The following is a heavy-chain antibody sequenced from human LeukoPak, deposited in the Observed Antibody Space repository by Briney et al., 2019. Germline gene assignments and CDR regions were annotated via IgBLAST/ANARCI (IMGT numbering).Heavy chain of an antibody. CDR1: GGSISRSSNY. V-gene: IGHV4-39*07. CDR3: ARERAVGWWESY. J-gene: IGHJ4*02. D-gene: IGHD2-15*01. CDR2: IYYSGST. Sequence: SETLSLTCSVSGGSISRSSNYWGWIRQPPGKGLEWIGSIYYSGSTYYNPSLKSRVTISVDTSKNQFSLKLSSVTAADTAVYYCARERAVGWWESYWGQGTLVTVSS.